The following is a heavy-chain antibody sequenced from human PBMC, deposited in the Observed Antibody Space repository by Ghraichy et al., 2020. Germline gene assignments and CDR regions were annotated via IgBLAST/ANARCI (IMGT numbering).Heavy chain of an antibody. J-gene: IGHJ4*02. CDR3: ARGSSASNAFDV. CDR1: GDSVSSNFAS. CDR2: TWYRSKWYS. Sequence: SQNLSLTCAISGDSVSSNFASWNWIRLSPSRGLEWLGRTWYRSKWYSDSAVSVTSRLTIIPDTSTNQFSLQFRSVTPDDTALYFCARGSSASNAFDVWGRGTLVTVSS. D-gene: IGHD6-19*01. V-gene: IGHV6-1*01.